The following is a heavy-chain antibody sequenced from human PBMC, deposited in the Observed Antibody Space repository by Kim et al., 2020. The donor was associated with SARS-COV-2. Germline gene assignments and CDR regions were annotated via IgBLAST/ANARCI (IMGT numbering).Heavy chain of an antibody. CDR2: ISGSGGGT. CDR3: ARIFTPDIVVVPAANHYYCGMDV. CDR1: GFTFSSYA. J-gene: IGHJ6*02. Sequence: GGSLRLSCAASGFTFSSYAMSWVRQAPGKGLEWVSAISGSGGGTYYADSVKGRFTISRDNFKNTLYLQMNSLRAQDTAVYYCARIFTPDIVVVPAANHYYCGMDVWGQGTTVTVSS. V-gene: IGHV3-23*01. D-gene: IGHD2-2*01.